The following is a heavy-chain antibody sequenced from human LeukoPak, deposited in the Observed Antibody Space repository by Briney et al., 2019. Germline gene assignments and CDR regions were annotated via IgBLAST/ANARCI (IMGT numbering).Heavy chain of an antibody. Sequence: GGSLRLSCAASGFTFSSYAMNWVRQAPGKGLEWVSSISRSSSDIYYADSVKGRFTISGDNAKNSLYLQVNSLRAEDTAVYYCAREYCSGISCYMDYWGQGTLVSVSS. CDR3: AREYCSGISCYMDY. CDR1: GFTFSSYA. J-gene: IGHJ4*02. V-gene: IGHV3-21*01. D-gene: IGHD2-2*02. CDR2: ISRSSSDI.